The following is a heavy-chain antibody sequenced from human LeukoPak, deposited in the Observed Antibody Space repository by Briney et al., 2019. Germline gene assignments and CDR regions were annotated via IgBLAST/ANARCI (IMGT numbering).Heavy chain of an antibody. CDR3: ARGHDFWSGYYVAGMDV. J-gene: IGHJ6*02. CDR2: INPSGGST. D-gene: IGHD3-3*01. CDR1: GYTFTSYA. Sequence: ASVKVSCKASGYTFTSYAMNWVRQAPGQGLEWMGIINPSGGSTSYAQKFQGRVTMTRDTSTSTVYMELSSLRSEDTAVYYCARGHDFWSGYYVAGMDVWGQGTTVTVSS. V-gene: IGHV1-46*01.